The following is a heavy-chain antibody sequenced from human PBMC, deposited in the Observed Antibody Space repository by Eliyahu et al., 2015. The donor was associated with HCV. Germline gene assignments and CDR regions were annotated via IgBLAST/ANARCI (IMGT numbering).Heavy chain of an antibody. D-gene: IGHD6-19*01. CDR3: ARAVAGFWYFDL. Sequence: QVQLQESGPGLVKPSETLSLTCTVSGVSINNYYWSWVRQPAGEELEWIGRIYSSGTTQYNTSLKSRVSMSIDTSKKEFSLRLDSVTAADTAVYYCARAVAGFWYFDLWGRGKLVTVSS. CDR1: GVSINNYY. CDR2: IYSSGTT. V-gene: IGHV4-4*07. J-gene: IGHJ2*01.